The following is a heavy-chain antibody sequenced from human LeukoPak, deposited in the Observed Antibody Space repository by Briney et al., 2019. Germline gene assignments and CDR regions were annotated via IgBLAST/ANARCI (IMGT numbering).Heavy chain of an antibody. Sequence: SETLSLTCAVSGSSVSSDYYWGWIRHPPGKGLEWIGVIYHSGNTYYNPSLKSRVTISIDTSKNQSSLKLSSVTAADTAVYYCARLKYNSHWWFDPWGQGTLVTVSS. J-gene: IGHJ5*02. CDR3: ARLKYNSHWWFDP. D-gene: IGHD1-14*01. V-gene: IGHV4-38-2*01. CDR1: GSSVSSDYY. CDR2: IYHSGNT.